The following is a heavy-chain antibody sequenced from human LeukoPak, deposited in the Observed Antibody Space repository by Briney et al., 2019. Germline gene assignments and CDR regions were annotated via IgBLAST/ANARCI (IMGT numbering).Heavy chain of an antibody. D-gene: IGHD3-10*01. Sequence: GGSLRLSCAASGFTFSSYGMHWVRQAPGKGLEWVAVIWYDGSNKYYADSVKGRFTISRDNSKNTLYLKMNSLRAEDTAVYYCARERRYYGSGSYYKTLDYWGQGTLVTVSS. J-gene: IGHJ4*02. CDR1: GFTFSSYG. CDR3: ARERRYYGSGSYYKTLDY. CDR2: IWYDGSNK. V-gene: IGHV3-33*01.